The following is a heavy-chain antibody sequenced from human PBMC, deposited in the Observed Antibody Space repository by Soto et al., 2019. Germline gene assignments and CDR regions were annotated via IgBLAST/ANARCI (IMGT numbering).Heavy chain of an antibody. CDR2: IIPILGIA. CDR3: AFAHLGYCSGCSCQPGRY. V-gene: IGHV1-69*02. D-gene: IGHD2-15*01. Sequence: QVQLVQSGAEVKKPGSSVKVSCKASGGTFSSYTISWVRQAPGQGLEWMGRIIPILGIANYAQKFQGRVTITADKSTSTAYMELSSLRSEDTAVYYCAFAHLGYCSGCSCQPGRYWGQGTLVTVSS. J-gene: IGHJ4*02. CDR1: GGTFSSYT.